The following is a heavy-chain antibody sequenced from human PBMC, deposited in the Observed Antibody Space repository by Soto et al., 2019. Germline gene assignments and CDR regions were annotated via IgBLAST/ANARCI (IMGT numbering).Heavy chain of an antibody. CDR2: IYYSGST. D-gene: IGHD3-22*01. Sequence: PSETLSLTCTFSSGSISSGRYYLDWIRQPPGKGLEWIGNIYYSGSTHYNPSLESRVTISVDTSKNQFSLKLSSVTAADTAVYYCARQTDSYYTFDAFDIWGQGTMVTVS. J-gene: IGHJ3*02. V-gene: IGHV4-39*01. CDR1: SGSISSGRYY. CDR3: ARQTDSYYTFDAFDI.